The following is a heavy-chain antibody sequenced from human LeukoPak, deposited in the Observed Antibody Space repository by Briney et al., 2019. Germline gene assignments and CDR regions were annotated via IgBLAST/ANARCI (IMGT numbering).Heavy chain of an antibody. CDR2: INHSGRT. CDR3: ARTYRTKTTVVTYYFDY. Sequence: SETLSLTCAVYGGSFSGYYWSWIRQPPGKGLEWIGDINHSGRTNYNPSLMSRVTISVDTSKNQFSLRLSSVTAADTAVYYCARTYRTKTTVVTYYFDYWGQGTLVTVSS. J-gene: IGHJ4*02. D-gene: IGHD4-23*01. CDR1: GGSFSGYY. V-gene: IGHV4-34*01.